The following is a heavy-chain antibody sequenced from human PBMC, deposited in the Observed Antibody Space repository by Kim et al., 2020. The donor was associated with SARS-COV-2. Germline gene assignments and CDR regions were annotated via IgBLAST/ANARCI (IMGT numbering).Heavy chain of an antibody. CDR3: ARDWNWGIDV. J-gene: IGHJ4*02. Sequence: GGSLRLSCAASGFTFTTYNMNWVRQAPGKGLEWISYISVTDAIYYADSVKGRFTISRDYAKNSLVLQMNSLRDEETAVYYCARDWNWGIDVWGQGTLVTVSS. D-gene: IGHD7-27*01. V-gene: IGHV3-48*02. CDR2: ISVTDAI. CDR1: GFTFTTYN.